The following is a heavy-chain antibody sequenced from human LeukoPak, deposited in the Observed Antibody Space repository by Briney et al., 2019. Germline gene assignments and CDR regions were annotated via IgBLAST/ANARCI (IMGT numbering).Heavy chain of an antibody. D-gene: IGHD2-2*01. V-gene: IGHV4-39*07. CDR2: IYYSGST. CDR1: GGSISSSSYY. J-gene: IGHJ4*02. Sequence: SETLSLTCTVSGGSISSSSYYWGWIRQPPGKGLEWIGSIYYSGSTYYNPSLKSRVTISVDTSKNQFSLKLSSVTAADTAVYYCARGVTVPAANPPPFFDYWGQGTLVTVSS. CDR3: ARGVTVPAANPPPFFDY.